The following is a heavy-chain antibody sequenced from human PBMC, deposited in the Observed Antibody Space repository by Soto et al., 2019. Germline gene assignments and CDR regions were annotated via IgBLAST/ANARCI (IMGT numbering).Heavy chain of an antibody. CDR3: TTGSYPSRYCIGVSCSSSYYYGMDF. J-gene: IGHJ6*02. CDR1: GFTFSNAW. D-gene: IGHD2-15*01. Sequence: GGSLRLSCAASGFTFSNAWMNWVRQAPGKGLEWVGRIKSKTDGGTTDYAAPVKGRFTISRDDSKNTLYLQMNSLKTEDTAVYYCTTGSYPSRYCIGVSCSSSYYYGMDFWGQGTTVTVS. V-gene: IGHV3-15*07. CDR2: IKSKTDGGTT.